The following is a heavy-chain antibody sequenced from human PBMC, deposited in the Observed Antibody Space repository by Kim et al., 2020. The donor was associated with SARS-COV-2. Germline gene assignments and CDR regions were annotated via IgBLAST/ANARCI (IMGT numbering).Heavy chain of an antibody. V-gene: IGHV3-23*01. J-gene: IGHJ4*02. D-gene: IGHD6-13*01. CDR2: ST. Sequence: STYYADAVKGQCTSSRDNPKNTLYLQMNSLRAEDTAVYCCAKTIAAAVQRWGQGTLVTVSS. CDR3: AKTIAAAVQR.